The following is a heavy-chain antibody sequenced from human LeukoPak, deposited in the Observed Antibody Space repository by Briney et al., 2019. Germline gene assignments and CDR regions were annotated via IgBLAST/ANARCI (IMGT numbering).Heavy chain of an antibody. D-gene: IGHD3-9*01. Sequence: GGSLRLSCAASEFTFSSYSMNWVRQAPGKGLEWVSSISSSSSYIYYADSVKGRFTISRDNSKNTLYLQMNSLRAEDTAVYYCAREVEYEWLETRDYWGQGTLVTVSS. CDR2: ISSSSSYI. CDR1: EFTFSSYS. CDR3: AREVEYEWLETRDY. V-gene: IGHV3-21*01. J-gene: IGHJ4*02.